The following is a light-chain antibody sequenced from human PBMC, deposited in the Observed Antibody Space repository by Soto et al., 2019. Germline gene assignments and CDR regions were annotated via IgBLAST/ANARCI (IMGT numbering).Light chain of an antibody. Sequence: EIALTQSPVTLSLSPGERATLLCRASQSVSGYLAWYQQKPGQAPRLLIYGASSRATGIPDRFSGSGSGTDFSLTIRGLKPEDFAVYYCQQYRMSPNTFGQGTRLEIK. CDR2: GAS. CDR3: QQYRMSPNT. J-gene: IGKJ5*01. V-gene: IGKV3-20*01. CDR1: QSVSGY.